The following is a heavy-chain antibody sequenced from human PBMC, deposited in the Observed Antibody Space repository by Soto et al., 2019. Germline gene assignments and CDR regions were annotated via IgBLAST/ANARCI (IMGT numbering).Heavy chain of an antibody. CDR1: GDSISRYY. Sequence: KPSETLSLTCSISGDSISRYYWSWIRQSAGKGLEWIGRTYISGDTNYNPSLKSRVTMSVSTSKNQLSLKLSSVTAADTAVYYCAREYTETVDGPTPYYFDYWGQGTPVTVSS. J-gene: IGHJ4*02. CDR3: AREYTETVDGPTPYYFDY. CDR2: TYISGDT. V-gene: IGHV4-4*07. D-gene: IGHD6-19*01.